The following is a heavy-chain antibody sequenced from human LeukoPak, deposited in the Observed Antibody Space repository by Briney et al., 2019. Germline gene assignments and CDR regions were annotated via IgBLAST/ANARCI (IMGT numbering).Heavy chain of an antibody. CDR2: ISYDGSNK. CDR3: ARDGGPIAVAGMIYFQH. V-gene: IGHV3-30*04. CDR1: GFTFSSYA. Sequence: GGSLRLSCAASGFTFSSYAMHWVRQAPGKGLEWVAVISYDGSNKYYADSVKGRFTISRDNSKNTLYLQMNSLRAEDTAVYYCARDGGPIAVAGMIYFQHWGQGTLVTVSS. D-gene: IGHD6-19*01. J-gene: IGHJ1*01.